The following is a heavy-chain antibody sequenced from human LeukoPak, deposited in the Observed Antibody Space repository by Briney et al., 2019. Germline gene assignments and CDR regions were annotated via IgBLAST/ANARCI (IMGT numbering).Heavy chain of an antibody. D-gene: IGHD6-25*01. V-gene: IGHV3-23*01. CDR1: GFTFSAYA. J-gene: IGHJ5*02. Sequence: GGSLRLSCVASGFTFSAYAMSWVRQAPGKGLEWVSGISASGSSTYYADSVEGRFTISRDNSKNTLYLQMNSLRAEDTSVYYCAKHLGWGPSGSNWFDPWGQGTLVTVSS. CDR2: ISASGSST. CDR3: AKHLGWGPSGSNWFDP.